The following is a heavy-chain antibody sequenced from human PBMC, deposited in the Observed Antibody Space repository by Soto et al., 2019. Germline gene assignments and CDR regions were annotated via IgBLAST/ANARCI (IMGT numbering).Heavy chain of an antibody. CDR3: ARSSGGNFGIIIEGSNWFDP. D-gene: IGHD3-3*01. Sequence: GASVKVSCKASGYTFTGYYMHWVRQAPGQGLEWMGWINPNSGGTNYAQKFQGRVTMTRDTSRSTVYMELRSLRSDDTAIYYCARSSGGNFGIIIEGSNWFDPWGQGTQVTVSS. V-gene: IGHV1-2*02. CDR1: GYTFTGYY. CDR2: INPNSGGT. J-gene: IGHJ5*02.